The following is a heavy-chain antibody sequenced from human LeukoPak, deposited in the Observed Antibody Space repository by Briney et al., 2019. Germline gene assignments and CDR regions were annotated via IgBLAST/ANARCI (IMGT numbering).Heavy chain of an antibody. CDR1: GFTVSTNY. CDR3: ARDVAYAFDI. V-gene: IGHV3-53*01. Sequence: GGSLRLSCAASGFTVSTNYMSWVRQAPGKGLEWVSVIYSDGRTYYADSVKGRFTISRDNSKNTLYLQMNSLRAEDTAVYYCARDVAYAFDIWGQGTMVTVSS. J-gene: IGHJ3*02. CDR2: IYSDGRT.